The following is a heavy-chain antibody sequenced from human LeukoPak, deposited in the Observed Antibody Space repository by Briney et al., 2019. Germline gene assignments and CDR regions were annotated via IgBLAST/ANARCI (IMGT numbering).Heavy chain of an antibody. J-gene: IGHJ4*02. V-gene: IGHV4-39*07. Sequence: PSETLSLTCSVSGDSISSSHYYWGWIRQPPGKGLEWIGSVSYRGGTYHNPFLKTRVTMSVDTSKNQFSLKLSSVTAADTAVYYCARGVGRMVRGVVFDYWGQGTLVTVSS. CDR2: VSYRGGT. D-gene: IGHD3-10*01. CDR1: GDSISSSHYY. CDR3: ARGVGRMVRGVVFDY.